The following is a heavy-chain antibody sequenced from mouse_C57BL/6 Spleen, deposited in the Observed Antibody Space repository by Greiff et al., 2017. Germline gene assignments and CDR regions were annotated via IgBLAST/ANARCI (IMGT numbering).Heavy chain of an antibody. CDR2: IYPGSGNT. CDR1: GYSFTSYY. CDR3: ARSYYSNYGYFDV. V-gene: IGHV1-66*01. J-gene: IGHJ1*03. D-gene: IGHD2-5*01. Sequence: QVQLQQSGPELVKPGASVKISCKASGYSFTSYYIHWVKQRPGQGLEWIGWIYPGSGNTKYNEKFKGKATLTADTSSSTAYMQLSSLTSEDSAVYYCARSYYSNYGYFDVWGTGTTVTVSS.